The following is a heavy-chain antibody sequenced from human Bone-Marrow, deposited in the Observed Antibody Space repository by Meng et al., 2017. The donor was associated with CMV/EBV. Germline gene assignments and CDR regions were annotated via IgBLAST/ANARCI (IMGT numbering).Heavy chain of an antibody. V-gene: IGHV1-69*04. D-gene: IGHD5-18*01. CDR3: RFYTAMVTGFDY. Sequence: SAKVSCKASGYTFTSYGISWVRQAPGQGLEWMGRIIPILGIANYAQKFQGRVTITADKSTSTAYIELSSLRSEDTAVYYCRFYTAMVTGFDYWGQGTRVTVSS. CDR1: GYTFTSYG. CDR2: IIPILGIA. J-gene: IGHJ4*02.